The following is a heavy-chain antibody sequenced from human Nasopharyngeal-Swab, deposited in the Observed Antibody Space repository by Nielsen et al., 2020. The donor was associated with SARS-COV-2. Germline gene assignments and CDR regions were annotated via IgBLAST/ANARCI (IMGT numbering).Heavy chain of an antibody. CDR3: AKGTGMTYRAIDY. V-gene: IGHV3-23*01. CDR2: ISRTYST. CDR1: RFTFSSYA. Sequence: GGSLRLSCAASRFTFSSYAMSWVRQAPGKGLEWVSAISRTYSTYYADSVRGRFTVSRDNSKNTLYLQMSSLRAEDTAVYYCAKGTGMTYRAIDYWGQGTLVTASS. J-gene: IGHJ4*02. D-gene: IGHD1-14*01.